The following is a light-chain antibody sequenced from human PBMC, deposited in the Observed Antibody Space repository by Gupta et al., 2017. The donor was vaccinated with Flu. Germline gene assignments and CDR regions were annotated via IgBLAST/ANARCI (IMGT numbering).Light chain of an antibody. V-gene: IGLV2-14*01. J-gene: IGLJ3*02. CDR3: NSYTSNTARV. Sequence: QSALSQPATVSGSPGQSITISCTGTSSDVGGYHFVSWYKQHPGKAPKLMVYEVRKRPAGVSTLFSGSESGNTAALTISGVQAEDEADYYYNSYTSNTARVFGGGTKVTVL. CDR1: SSDVGGYHF. CDR2: EVR.